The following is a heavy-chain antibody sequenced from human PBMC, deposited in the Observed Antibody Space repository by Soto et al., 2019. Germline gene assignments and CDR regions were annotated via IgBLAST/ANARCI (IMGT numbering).Heavy chain of an antibody. CDR3: ARVGERYYGPGRGGRPNYFYSGMDV. CDR2: IQQDGSEE. Sequence: EVQLVESGGGLVQPGESLSLSCDGSGFTFNNYWMSWVRQAPGKGLEWVASIQQDGSEEYYVDSVKGRFTVSRDNAKNTLYLQMNSLRAEDTAMYYCARVGERYYGPGRGGRPNYFYSGMDVWGQGTTVTVYS. D-gene: IGHD3-10*01. V-gene: IGHV3-7*01. J-gene: IGHJ6*02. CDR1: GFTFNNYW.